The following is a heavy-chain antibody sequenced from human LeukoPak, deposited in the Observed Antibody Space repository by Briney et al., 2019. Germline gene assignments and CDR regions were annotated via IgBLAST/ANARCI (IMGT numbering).Heavy chain of an antibody. Sequence: GGALRLSCAASGFTFSSYSMNWVRQAPGKGLEWVSYISSSSSTIYYADSVKGGFTISRDNAKNSLYLHMNSQRGEETAVYYCARQWFGENDDDYWGEGTLVTVSS. D-gene: IGHD3-10*01. CDR2: ISSSSSTI. CDR3: ARQWFGENDDDY. V-gene: IGHV3-48*01. J-gene: IGHJ4*02. CDR1: GFTFSSYS.